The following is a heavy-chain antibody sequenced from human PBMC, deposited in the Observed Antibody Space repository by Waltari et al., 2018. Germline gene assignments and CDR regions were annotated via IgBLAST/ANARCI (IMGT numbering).Heavy chain of an antibody. CDR3: ASCTGGNCYYYGFDV. V-gene: IGHV3-30*03. CDR1: GFTFSSSG. Sequence: QVQLVESGGGVVQPGRSLRLSCAASGFTFSSSGMPWFRQTPGRGLEWVAVISSDGSRKSYADSVKGRFSISRDNSKNSLSLEMNSLRPEDTAVYYCASCTGGNCYYYGFDVWGQGTTVTVSS. CDR2: ISSDGSRK. D-gene: IGHD2-8*02. J-gene: IGHJ6*02.